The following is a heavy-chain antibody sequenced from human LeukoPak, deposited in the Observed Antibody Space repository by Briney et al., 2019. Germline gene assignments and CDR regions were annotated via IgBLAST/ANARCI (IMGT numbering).Heavy chain of an antibody. CDR1: GFTFSSYG. CDR2: IWYDGSNK. CDR3: ARDRWELGRSYDY. Sequence: GGSLRLSCAASGFTFSSYGMHWVRQAPGKGLEWVAVIWYDGSNKYYADSVKGRFTISRDNSKNTLYLQMNSLRAEDTAVYYCARDRWELGRSYDYWGQGTLVTVSS. V-gene: IGHV3-33*01. D-gene: IGHD4-23*01. J-gene: IGHJ4*02.